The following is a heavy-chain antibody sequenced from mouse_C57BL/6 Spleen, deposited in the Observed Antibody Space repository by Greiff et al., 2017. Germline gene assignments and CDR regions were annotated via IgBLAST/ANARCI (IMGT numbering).Heavy chain of an antibody. CDR1: GYTFTSYW. J-gene: IGHJ2*01. CDR3: ARGRVGPDYFDY. V-gene: IGHV1-61*01. D-gene: IGHD1-3*01. Sequence: QVQLQQPGAELVRPGSSVKLSCKASGYTFTSYWMDWVKQRPGQGLEWIGNIYPSDSETHYNQKFKDKATLTVDKSSSTAYMQLSSLTSEDSAVYYCARGRVGPDYFDYWGQGTTLTVSS. CDR2: IYPSDSET.